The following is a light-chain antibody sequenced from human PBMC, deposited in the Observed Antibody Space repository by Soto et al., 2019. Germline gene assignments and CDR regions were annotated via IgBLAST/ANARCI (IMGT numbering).Light chain of an antibody. CDR2: KAS. CDR1: QTISSW. J-gene: IGKJ1*01. V-gene: IGKV1-5*03. Sequence: DIQMTQSPSTLSGSVGDRVTITCRASQTISSWLAWYQQKPGKAPKLLIYKASTLKSGVPSRFSGSGSGTDFTLTVSSLQPDDFATYYCQQYNSYWTSGQGTKVDIK. CDR3: QQYNSYWT.